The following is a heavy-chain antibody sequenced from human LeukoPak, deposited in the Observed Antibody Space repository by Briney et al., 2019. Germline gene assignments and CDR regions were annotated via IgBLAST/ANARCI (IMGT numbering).Heavy chain of an antibody. V-gene: IGHV4-34*01. CDR2: IDHSGST. Sequence: SETLSLTCAVYGGSFSGYYWSWIRQPPGQGLEWFGEIDHSGSTNYNPSLKSRVTISVDTSKNQFSLQRSSVTAADTAVYYCASVVPGVDAFDIWGQGTMVTVSS. J-gene: IGHJ3*02. D-gene: IGHD3-10*01. CDR3: ASVVPGVDAFDI. CDR1: GGSFSGYY.